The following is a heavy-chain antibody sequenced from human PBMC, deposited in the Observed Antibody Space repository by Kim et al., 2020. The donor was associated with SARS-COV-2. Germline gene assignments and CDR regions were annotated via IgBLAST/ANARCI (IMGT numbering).Heavy chain of an antibody. CDR2: INGGGGGT. CDR3: TKEVKIEGRPAFDI. J-gene: IGHJ3*02. V-gene: IGHV3-23*01. CDR1: GFSFSSYA. Sequence: GGSLRLSCAASGFSFSSYAMSWVRQAPGKGLEWVSGINGGGGGTWYAESMKGRFTISRDNSKNMLYLQMSSLRAEDTATFFCTKEVKIEGRPAFDIWGHGTVVTVSS. D-gene: IGHD1-1*01.